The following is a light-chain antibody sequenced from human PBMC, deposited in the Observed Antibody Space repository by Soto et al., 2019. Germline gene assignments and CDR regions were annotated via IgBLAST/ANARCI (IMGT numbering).Light chain of an antibody. V-gene: IGKV4-1*01. J-gene: IGKJ3*01. CDR1: QSVLYSSNNKNY. CDR3: QQYYSTPPVT. Sequence: DIVMTQSPDSLAVSLGERATINCKSSQSVLYSSNNKNYLAWYQQKPGQPPKLLIYWASTRESGVPDRFCGSGSWTAFTLTISSLQAEDVAVYYCQQYYSTPPVTFGPGTKVDIK. CDR2: WAS.